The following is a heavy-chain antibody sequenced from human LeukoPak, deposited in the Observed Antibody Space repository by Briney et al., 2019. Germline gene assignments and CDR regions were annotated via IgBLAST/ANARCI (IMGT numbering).Heavy chain of an antibody. CDR2: ISSSSSYI. J-gene: IGHJ4*02. CDR3: AREDSSGLDY. CDR1: GFTFSSYG. Sequence: GGTLRLSCAASGFTFSSYGVSWVRQAPGKGLEWVSSISSSSSYIYYADSVKGRFTISRDNAKNSLYLQMNSLRAEDTAIYYCAREDSSGLDYWGQGTLVTVSS. V-gene: IGHV3-21*01. D-gene: IGHD6-19*01.